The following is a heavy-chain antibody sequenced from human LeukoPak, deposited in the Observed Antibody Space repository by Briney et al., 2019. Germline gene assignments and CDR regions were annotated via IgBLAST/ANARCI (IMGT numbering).Heavy chain of an antibody. D-gene: IGHD3-3*01. CDR1: GGSISSGSYY. J-gene: IGHJ6*03. V-gene: IGHV4-61*02. Sequence: PSQTLSLTCTVSGGSISSGSYYWSWIRQPAGKGLEWIGRIYTSGSTNYNPSLKSRVTISVDTSKNHFSLKLSSVTAADTAVYYCARDQSGARGGYYPTSHYYYYYMDVWGKGTTVTVSS. CDR2: IYTSGST. CDR3: ARDQSGARGGYYPTSHYYYYYMDV.